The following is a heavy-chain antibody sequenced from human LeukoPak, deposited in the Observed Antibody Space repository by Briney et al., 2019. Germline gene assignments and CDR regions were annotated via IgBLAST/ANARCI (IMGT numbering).Heavy chain of an antibody. CDR3: ARGDDYKSTLFDY. CDR2: ISSGGST. D-gene: IGHD5-12*01. Sequence: PSETLSLTCTVSGASISRYFWNWIRQPPGKELEWSGYISSGGSTNYNPSLKSRVTISIDTSKNQFSLKLPSATAADTAVYYCARGDDYKSTLFDYWGQGTLVTVSS. J-gene: IGHJ4*02. CDR1: GASISRYF. V-gene: IGHV4-59*01.